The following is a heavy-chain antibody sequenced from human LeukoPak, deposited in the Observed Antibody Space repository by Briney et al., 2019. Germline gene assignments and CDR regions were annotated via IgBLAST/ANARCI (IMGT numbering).Heavy chain of an antibody. CDR1: GFTFSDYY. V-gene: IGHV3-11*04. Sequence: GGSLRLSCAASGFTFSDYYMSWIRQAPGKGLEWVSYISSSGSTIYYADSVKGRFTISRDNAKNSLYLQMNSLRAEDTAVYYCARGGSGSGSYYYYYYYGMDVWGQGTTVTVSS. D-gene: IGHD3-10*01. J-gene: IGHJ6*02. CDR2: ISSSGSTI. CDR3: ARGGSGSGSYYYYYYYGMDV.